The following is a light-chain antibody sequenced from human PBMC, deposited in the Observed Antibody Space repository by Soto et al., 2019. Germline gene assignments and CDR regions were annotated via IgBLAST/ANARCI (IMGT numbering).Light chain of an antibody. J-gene: IGKJ5*01. V-gene: IGKV3-11*01. CDR3: QQYLISVT. CDR1: QSVSSY. CDR2: DAS. Sequence: DIVLTQSPATLSLSPGERANLSCRASQSVSSYLAWYQQKPGQAPRLLIYDASNRATGVPARFSGSGSGTDFTLTISRLEPQDSAMYYCQQYLISVTFGQGTRLEIK.